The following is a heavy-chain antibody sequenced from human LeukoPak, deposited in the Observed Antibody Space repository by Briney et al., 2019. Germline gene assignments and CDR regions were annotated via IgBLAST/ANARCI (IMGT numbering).Heavy chain of an antibody. CDR1: GYTFTGYY. CDR2: INPNSGGT. CDR3: ARGYYDSSDYEYFQH. D-gene: IGHD3-22*01. V-gene: IGHV1-2*02. J-gene: IGHJ1*01. Sequence: GASVKVSCKASGYTFTGYYMHWVRQAPGQGLEWMGWINPNSGGTNYAQKFQGRVTMTRDTSIITAYMELSRLRSDDTAVYFCARGYYDSSDYEYFQHWGQGTLVTVSS.